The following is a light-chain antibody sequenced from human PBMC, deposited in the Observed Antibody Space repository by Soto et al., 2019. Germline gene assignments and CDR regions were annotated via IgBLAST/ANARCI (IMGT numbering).Light chain of an antibody. Sequence: IVLTQSPGTLSLSPGERATLSCRASDSVSISYLAWYQQRSGQPPRLHIYGTSTRATGIPGRFSGSGSGTDFTLTISRLEPEDSAVYFCQQWGNSPRVTFGGGTKVEI. CDR1: DSVSISY. CDR3: QQWGNSPRVT. J-gene: IGKJ4*01. CDR2: GTS. V-gene: IGKV3-20*01.